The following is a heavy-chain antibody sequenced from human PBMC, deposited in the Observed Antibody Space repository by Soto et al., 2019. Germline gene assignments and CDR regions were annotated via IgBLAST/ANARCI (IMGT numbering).Heavy chain of an antibody. CDR3: AKGVEKGGTSYGMDV. CDR1: GFTFSSYA. J-gene: IGHJ6*02. V-gene: IGHV3-23*01. D-gene: IGHD3-16*01. Sequence: GGSLRLSCAASGFTFSSYAMHWVRQAPGKGLEWVSAISGSGGSTYYADSVKGRFTISRDNSKNTLYLQMNSLRAEDTAVYYCAKGVEKGGTSYGMDVWGQGTTVTVSS. CDR2: ISGSGGST.